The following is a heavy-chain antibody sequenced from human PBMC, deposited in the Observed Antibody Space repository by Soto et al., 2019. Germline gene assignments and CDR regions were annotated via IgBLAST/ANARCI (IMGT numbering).Heavy chain of an antibody. J-gene: IGHJ6*02. D-gene: IGHD2-15*01. CDR2: IRGFSPYT. CDR3: ARDRGYDAHDYYYNAMDV. V-gene: IGHV3-21*01. Sequence: GGSLRLSCISSGFTFRTYTMNWVRQAPGKGLEWVSGIRGFSPYTFYAESVKGRFTISRDNAKNSLYLQMNSLRAEDAAVYYCARDRGYDAHDYYYNAMDVWGQGTTVTVSS. CDR1: GFTFRTYT.